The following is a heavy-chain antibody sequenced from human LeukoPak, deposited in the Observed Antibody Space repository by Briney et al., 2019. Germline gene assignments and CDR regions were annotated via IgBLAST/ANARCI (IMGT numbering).Heavy chain of an antibody. Sequence: GGSLRLSCAASGFTFSSYSMNWVRQAPGKGLEWVSSISSSSSYIYYADSVKGRFTISRDNAKNSLYLQMNSLRAKDTAVYYCAREDSEAFDIWGQGTMVTVSS. V-gene: IGHV3-21*01. J-gene: IGHJ3*02. CDR3: AREDSEAFDI. CDR2: ISSSSSYI. D-gene: IGHD2-15*01. CDR1: GFTFSSYS.